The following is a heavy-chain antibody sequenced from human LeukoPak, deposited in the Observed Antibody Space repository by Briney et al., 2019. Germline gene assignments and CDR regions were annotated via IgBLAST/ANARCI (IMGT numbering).Heavy chain of an antibody. V-gene: IGHV3-11*04. CDR1: GFTFSDYY. CDR3: VRILEGYSYYMDA. Sequence: GRSLRLSCAASGFTFSDYYMAWLRQAPGKGLNWVSYISGSGTITYYADSLKGRFTISRDNAKNSLFLQMDSLRAEDTAVYYCVRILEGYSYYMDAWGKGATVTVSS. J-gene: IGHJ6*03. CDR2: ISGSGTIT.